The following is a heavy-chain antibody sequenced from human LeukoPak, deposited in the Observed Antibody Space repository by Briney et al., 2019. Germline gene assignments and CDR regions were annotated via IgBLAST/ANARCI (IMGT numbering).Heavy chain of an antibody. J-gene: IGHJ4*02. V-gene: IGHV1-46*01. D-gene: IGHD3-22*01. Sequence: ASVKVSCKASGYTFTSYYMHWVRQAPGQGLEWRGIINPSGGSTSYAQKFQGRVTMTRDTSTSTVYMELSSLRSEDTAVYYCARAGGDYYDSSGVGYWGQGTLVTVSS. CDR1: GYTFTSYY. CDR2: INPSGGST. CDR3: ARAGGDYYDSSGVGY.